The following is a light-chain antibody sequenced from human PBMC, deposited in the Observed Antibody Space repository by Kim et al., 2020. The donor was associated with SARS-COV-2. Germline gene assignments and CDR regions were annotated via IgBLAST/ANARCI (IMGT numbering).Light chain of an antibody. J-gene: IGKJ1*01. CDR3: QQYGDSPRT. CDR1: QSVSSNF. CDR2: VAS. Sequence: SPGERATLSCRASQSVSSNFLAWYQQKPGQAPRLLIYVASSRATGVPDRFSGSGSGTDFTLTISRLEPEDSAVYYCQQYGDSPRTFGQGTKVDIK. V-gene: IGKV3-20*01.